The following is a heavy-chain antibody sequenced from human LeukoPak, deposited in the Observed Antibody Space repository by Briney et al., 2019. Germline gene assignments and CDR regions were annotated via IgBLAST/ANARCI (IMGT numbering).Heavy chain of an antibody. CDR3: AREKMLIVGATEFDY. V-gene: IGHV6-1*01. J-gene: IGHJ4*02. CDR2: TYYRSKWYN. CDR1: GDSVSSNSAA. Sequence: SQTLSLTCAISGDSVSSNSAAWNWIRQSPSRGLEWLGRTYYRSKWYNDYAVSVKSRITINPDTSKNQFSLQLYSVTPEDTAVYYCAREKMLIVGATEFDYWGQGTLVTVSS. D-gene: IGHD1-26*01.